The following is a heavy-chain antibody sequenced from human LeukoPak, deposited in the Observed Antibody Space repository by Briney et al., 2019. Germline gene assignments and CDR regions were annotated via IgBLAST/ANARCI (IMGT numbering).Heavy chain of an antibody. CDR3: ARRSTGQSSGSSYDP. Sequence: PSETLSLTCAVSGDSIKSSKYFWGWIRQTPDKGLEWIGSVDYSGTAYYNASLKSRLTMSVDTSKNHLSLRLTSVTAADTAVYYCARRSTGQSSGSSYDPWGQGTLVTVSS. CDR2: VDYSGTA. V-gene: IGHV4-39*02. D-gene: IGHD6-19*01. J-gene: IGHJ5*02. CDR1: GDSIKSSKYF.